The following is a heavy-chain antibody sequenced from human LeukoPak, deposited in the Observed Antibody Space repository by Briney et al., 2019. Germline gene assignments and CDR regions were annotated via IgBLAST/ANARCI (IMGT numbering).Heavy chain of an antibody. CDR2: ISGAGSTT. Sequence: PGGSLRLSCAASGFTFSSYAMSWVRQAPGKGLEWVSSISGAGSTTHYADSVRGRFTISRDNAKNSLYLQMNSLRAEDTAVYYCASRYSPFDFWGQGALVTVSS. J-gene: IGHJ4*02. CDR3: ASRYSPFDF. V-gene: IGHV3-48*03. CDR1: GFTFSSYA. D-gene: IGHD5-12*01.